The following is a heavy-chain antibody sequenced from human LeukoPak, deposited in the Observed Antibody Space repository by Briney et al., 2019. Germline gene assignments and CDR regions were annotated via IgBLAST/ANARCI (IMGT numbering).Heavy chain of an antibody. Sequence: PGGSLRLSCAASGFTFSIYGMHWVRQAPGKGLEWVAVVSYDGTTKYYADSVKGRFTISRDNSKDTVYLQMNSLRAEDTAVYYCARSVVPAARFDYWGQGTLVTVSS. D-gene: IGHD2-2*01. CDR1: GFTFSIYG. V-gene: IGHV3-30*03. J-gene: IGHJ4*02. CDR3: ARSVVPAARFDY. CDR2: VSYDGTTK.